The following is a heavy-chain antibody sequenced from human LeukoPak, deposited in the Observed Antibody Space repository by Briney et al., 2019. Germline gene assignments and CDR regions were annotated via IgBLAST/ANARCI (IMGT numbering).Heavy chain of an antibody. CDR1: GNSISSSSYY. J-gene: IGHJ4*02. CDR2: IYYSGST. Sequence: SETLSLTCTVSGNSISSSSYYWGWIRQPPGKGLEWIGSIYYSGSTYYNPSLKSRVTISADTSKNQFSLKLSSVTAADTAVYYYARLWRAAIDYGGQGTLVTVSS. D-gene: IGHD1-1*01. V-gene: IGHV4-39*01. CDR3: ARLWRAAIDY.